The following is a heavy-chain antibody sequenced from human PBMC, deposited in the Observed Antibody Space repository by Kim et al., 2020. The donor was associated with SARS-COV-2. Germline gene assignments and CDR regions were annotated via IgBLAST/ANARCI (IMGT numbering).Heavy chain of an antibody. CDR3: VKGLDTSKSPLYCDS. V-gene: IGHV3-23*01. Sequence: GGSLRLSCEGSGFSFSNYALSWVRQTPGKGLEWVSAICNNGSPTYYADSVKGRFTISRDNSKNTLYLQMNGLRAEDTAIYYCVKGLDTSKSPLYCDSWGQKTVVTVSS. J-gene: IGHJ4*02. CDR2: ICNNGSPT. CDR1: GFSFSNYA. D-gene: IGHD5-18*01.